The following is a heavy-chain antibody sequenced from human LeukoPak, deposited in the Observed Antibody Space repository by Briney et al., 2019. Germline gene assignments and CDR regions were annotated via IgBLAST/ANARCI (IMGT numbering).Heavy chain of an antibody. CDR3: ATGLGDFWNFDY. CDR2: VDPEDGET. Sequence: GASVKVSCKVSGYTFTDYYMHWVQQAPGKGLEWMGLVDPEDGETIYAEKFQGRVTITADTSTDTAYMELSSLRSEDTAVYYRATGLGDFWNFDYWGQGTLVTVSS. J-gene: IGHJ4*02. D-gene: IGHD4-17*01. CDR1: GYTFTDYY. V-gene: IGHV1-69-2*01.